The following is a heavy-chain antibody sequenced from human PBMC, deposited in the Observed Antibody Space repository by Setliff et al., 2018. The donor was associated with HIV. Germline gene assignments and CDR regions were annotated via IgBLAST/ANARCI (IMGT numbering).Heavy chain of an antibody. D-gene: IGHD6-19*01. Sequence: GGSLRLSCAASGFTFSSYWMHWVRQLPGKGLVWVSSMNSDGSRTTYADAVKGRFTISRDNAKKMLYVQMNSLRAEDTAVYYCARPMEIGRHPVAGQRDAFDIWGQGTMVTVSS. CDR2: MNSDGSRT. J-gene: IGHJ3*02. CDR3: ARPMEIGRHPVAGQRDAFDI. CDR1: GFTFSSYW. V-gene: IGHV3-74*03.